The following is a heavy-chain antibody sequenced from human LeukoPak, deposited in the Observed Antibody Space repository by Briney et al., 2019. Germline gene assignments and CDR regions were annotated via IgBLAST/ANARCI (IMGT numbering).Heavy chain of an antibody. Sequence: SETLSLTCTVSGGSISSGSYYWSWIRQPPGKGLEWIGSIYYSGSTYYNPSLKSRVTISVDTSKNQFSLKLSSVTAADTAVYYCARLYSGTYYYFDYWGQGTLVTVSS. V-gene: IGHV4-39*07. CDR2: IYYSGST. D-gene: IGHD1-26*01. CDR1: GGSISSGSYY. CDR3: ARLYSGTYYYFDY. J-gene: IGHJ4*02.